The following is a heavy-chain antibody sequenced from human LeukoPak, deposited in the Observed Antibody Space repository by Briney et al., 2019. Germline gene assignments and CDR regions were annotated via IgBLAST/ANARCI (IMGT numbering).Heavy chain of an antibody. V-gene: IGHV1-46*01. CDR3: AREMGRDYYDSSGYYKSGEYFQH. CDR2: INPSGGST. CDR1: GYTFTSYY. Sequence: ASVKVSCKASGYTFTSYYMYWVRQAPGQGLEWMGIINPSGGSTSYAQKFQGRVTMTRDTSTSTVYMELSSLRSEDTAVYYCAREMGRDYYDSSGYYKSGEYFQHWGQGTLVTVSS. J-gene: IGHJ1*01. D-gene: IGHD3-22*01.